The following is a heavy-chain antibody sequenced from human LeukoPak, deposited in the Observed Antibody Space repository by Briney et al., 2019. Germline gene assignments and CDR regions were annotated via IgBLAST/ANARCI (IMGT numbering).Heavy chain of an antibody. J-gene: IGHJ3*02. V-gene: IGHV3-48*02. Sequence: GGSLRLSCAASGFTFNIYAMNWVRQAPGKGLEWVSYISSRSSTIFYADSVKGRFTTSRDNAKNSLYLQMNSLRDEDTAVYYCARDTRGSARPDAFDIWGQGTMVTLSS. D-gene: IGHD6-6*01. CDR3: ARDTRGSARPDAFDI. CDR1: GFTFNIYA. CDR2: ISSRSSTI.